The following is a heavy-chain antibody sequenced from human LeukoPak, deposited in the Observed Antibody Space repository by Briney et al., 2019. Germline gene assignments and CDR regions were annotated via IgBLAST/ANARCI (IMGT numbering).Heavy chain of an antibody. CDR3: ANMWCDY. J-gene: IGHJ4*02. D-gene: IGHD2-21*01. CDR2: INKDGSVA. CDR1: GFMFSNYW. Sequence: GGSLRLSCVGSGFMFSNYWMSWVRQAPGKGLEWVANINKDGSVAYSADSLKGRFTFSRDNSKNTLYLQMNSLRAEDTAVYYCANMWCDYWGQGTLVTVSS. V-gene: IGHV3-7*03.